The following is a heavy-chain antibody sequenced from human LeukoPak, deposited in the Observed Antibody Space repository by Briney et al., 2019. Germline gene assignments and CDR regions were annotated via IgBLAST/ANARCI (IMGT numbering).Heavy chain of an antibody. D-gene: IGHD5-12*01. CDR1: GFTFSSYS. CDR2: ISSSSSYI. Sequence: GGSLRLSCAASGFTFSSYSMNWVRQAPGKGLEWVSSISSSSSYIYYADSVKGRFTISRDNAKNSLYLQMNSLRAEDTAVYYCAGGAPGGYSGYDVWGQGTLVTVSS. V-gene: IGHV3-21*01. CDR3: AGGAPGGYSGYDV. J-gene: IGHJ4*02.